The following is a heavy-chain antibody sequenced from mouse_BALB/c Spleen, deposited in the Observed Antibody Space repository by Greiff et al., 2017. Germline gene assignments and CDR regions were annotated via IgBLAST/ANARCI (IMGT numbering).Heavy chain of an antibody. CDR1: GFDFSRYW. CDR2: INPDSSTI. V-gene: IGHV4-1*02. Sequence: EVKLVESGGGLVQPGGSLKLSCAASGFDFSRYWMSWVRQAPGKGLEWIGEINPDSSTINYTPSLKDKFIISRDNAKNTLYLQMSKVRSEDTALYYCARQLGLRGYFDYWGQGTTLTVSS. D-gene: IGHD3-1*01. J-gene: IGHJ2*01. CDR3: ARQLGLRGYFDY.